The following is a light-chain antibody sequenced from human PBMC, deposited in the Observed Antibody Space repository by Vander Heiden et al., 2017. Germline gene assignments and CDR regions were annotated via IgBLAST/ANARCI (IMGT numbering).Light chain of an antibody. V-gene: IGKV1-33*01. CDR3: QQYGNLPLT. CDR1: QDISNY. Sequence: DIQMTQSPSSLSASVGDRVTITCQASQDISNYLNWYQQKPGKAPKLLIYDASNLETGGPSRFSGSGSATDFTFTISSLQPEDMATYYCQQYGNLPLTFGGGTKVEIK. CDR2: DAS. J-gene: IGKJ4*01.